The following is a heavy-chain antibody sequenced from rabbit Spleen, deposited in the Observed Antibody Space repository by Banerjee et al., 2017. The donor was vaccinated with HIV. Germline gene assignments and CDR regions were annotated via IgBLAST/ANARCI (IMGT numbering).Heavy chain of an antibody. Sequence: QEQLEESGGDPVKPEGSLTLTCKASGVSLNDKDVMCLVRQAPGKGLEWIACINTATAKGVYATWAKGRFTISRTSSTTVTLQMTSLTAADTATYFCARDLTSVIGWNFNLWGPGSLVTVS. V-gene: IGHV1S45*01. CDR1: GVSLNDKDV. CDR2: INTATAKG. CDR3: ARDLTSVIGWNFNL. J-gene: IGHJ4*01. D-gene: IGHD1-1*01.